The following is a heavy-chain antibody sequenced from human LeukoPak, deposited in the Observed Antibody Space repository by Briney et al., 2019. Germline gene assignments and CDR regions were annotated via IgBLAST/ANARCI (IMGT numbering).Heavy chain of an antibody. J-gene: IGHJ4*02. CDR3: AGSSEAAAYLLFDY. Sequence: PSQTLSLTCTVSGGSISSGDYYWSWIRQPPGKGLEWIGYIYYSGSTYCNPSLKSRVTISVDTSKNQFSLKLSSVTAADTAVYYCAGSSEAAAYLLFDYWGQGTLVTVSS. CDR2: IYYSGST. CDR1: GGSISSGDYY. V-gene: IGHV4-30-4*01. D-gene: IGHD2-2*01.